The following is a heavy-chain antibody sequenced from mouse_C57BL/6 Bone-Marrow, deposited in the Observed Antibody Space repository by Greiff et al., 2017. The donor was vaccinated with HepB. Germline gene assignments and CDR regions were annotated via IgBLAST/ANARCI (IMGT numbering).Heavy chain of an antibody. Sequence: EVQLQQSGPELVKPGASVKISCKASGYSFTGYYMNWVKQSPEKSLEWIGEIYPSTGGITYNQKFKAKATLTVDKSSSTAYMQLRSLTSEDSAVYYCARSGACYSFWDEFAYWGQGTLVTVSA. D-gene: IGHD2-12*01. V-gene: IGHV1-42*01. CDR2: IYPSTGGI. CDR1: GYSFTGYY. CDR3: ARSGACYSFWDEFAY. J-gene: IGHJ3*01.